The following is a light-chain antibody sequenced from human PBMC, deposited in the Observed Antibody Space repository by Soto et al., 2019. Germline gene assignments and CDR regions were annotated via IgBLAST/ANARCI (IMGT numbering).Light chain of an antibody. CDR1: QSISSW. CDR2: KAS. V-gene: IGKV1-5*03. CDR3: QQYKSYPWT. Sequence: DIQMTQSPSTLSASVGDRVTITCRASQSISSWLAWYQQKPGKAPKLLIYKASSLESGVPSRFSCSGSGTEFTLTISILQTDDFETYYCQQYKSYPWTFGQGTKVEIK. J-gene: IGKJ1*01.